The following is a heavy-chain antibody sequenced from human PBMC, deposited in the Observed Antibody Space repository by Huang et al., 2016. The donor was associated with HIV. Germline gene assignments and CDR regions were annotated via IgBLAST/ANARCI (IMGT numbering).Heavy chain of an antibody. V-gene: IGHV4-39*01. CDR3: ANTFHTAAGQYYLEY. Sequence: QLQLQEWGPRLVKPSKNLSITCTVDGGAISSSTYYWSWIRQPPVKGPEWIGNSDYIVTTFYNPSLRSRVAMSLDSSQNQLSLRVTALTAADTAVYYSANTFHTAAGQYYLEYWGQGTLVTVSS. D-gene: IGHD6-13*01. J-gene: IGHJ4*02. CDR1: GGAISSSTYY. CDR2: SDYIVTT.